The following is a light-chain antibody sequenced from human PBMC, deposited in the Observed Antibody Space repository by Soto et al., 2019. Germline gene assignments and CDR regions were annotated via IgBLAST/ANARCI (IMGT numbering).Light chain of an antibody. CDR3: QQYGSSPLIT. Sequence: EIVLTQSPGTLSLSPGERATLSCRASQSLSSSYLAWYQQKPGQAPRLLIYGTSIRATGIPDRFSGSGSGTDFTLTISRLEPEDFAVYYCQQYGSSPLITFGPGTKVDIK. CDR1: QSLSSSY. CDR2: GTS. V-gene: IGKV3-20*01. J-gene: IGKJ3*01.